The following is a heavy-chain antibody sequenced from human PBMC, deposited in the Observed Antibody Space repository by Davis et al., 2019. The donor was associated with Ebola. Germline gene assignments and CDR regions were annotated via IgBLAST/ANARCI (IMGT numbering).Heavy chain of an antibody. CDR1: GFTFSSYS. V-gene: IGHV3-21*01. J-gene: IGHJ5*02. Sequence: PGGSLRLSCAASGFTFSSYSMNWVRQAPGKGLEWVSSISSSSSYIYYADSVKGRFTISRDNAKNSLYLQMNSLRAEDTAVYYCAREGGAWVQDWFDPWGQGTLVTVSS. CDR2: ISSSSSYI. CDR3: AREGGAWVQDWFDP. D-gene: IGHD5-18*01.